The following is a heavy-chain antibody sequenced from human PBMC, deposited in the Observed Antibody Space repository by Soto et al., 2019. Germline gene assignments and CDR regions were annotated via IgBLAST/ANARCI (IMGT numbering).Heavy chain of an antibody. J-gene: IGHJ3*02. CDR2: INAGNGDT. CDR3: ARDHCHGGTCFDDSFDI. Sequence: QVQFVQSGAEVKKPGASVKVSCKPSGNTLTDYSLHWVRQAPGLRLEWMGWINAGNGDTRYSQKFQGRVTITRDTSASTAYMEQSSLRSEDTAVYYCARDHCHGGTCFDDSFDIWGQGTMVTVSS. V-gene: IGHV1-3*01. D-gene: IGHD2-15*01. CDR1: GNTLTDYS.